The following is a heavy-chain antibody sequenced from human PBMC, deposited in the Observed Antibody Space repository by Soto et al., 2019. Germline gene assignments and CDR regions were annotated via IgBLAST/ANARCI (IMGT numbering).Heavy chain of an antibody. CDR3: ATSFRYFDH. D-gene: IGHD3-9*01. CDR2: ISGTASRT. V-gene: IGHV3-23*01. J-gene: IGHJ4*02. CDR1: GFNPTTTP. Sequence: EVQLLESGGALVLPGGSLRLSCTGSGFNPTTTPLSWVRQPPGKGLEWVTTISGTASRTYYVDSVKGRFFISRDNSKNTVTLQMNNLTVDDTAAYYCATSFRYFDHWGQGTRVTVSS.